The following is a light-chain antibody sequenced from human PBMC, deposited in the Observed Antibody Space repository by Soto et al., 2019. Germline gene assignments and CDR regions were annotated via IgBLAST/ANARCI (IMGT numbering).Light chain of an antibody. J-gene: IGLJ1*01. Sequence: QSALTQPASVSGSPGQSITISCTGTSSDVGGYNYVSWYQQHPGKAPKLMIYDVSNRPLGISNRFSGSKSDNTASLTISGLQAEDEADYYCSSYTNINTRACVFGTGTKLTVL. V-gene: IGLV2-14*01. CDR2: DVS. CDR1: SSDVGGYNY. CDR3: SSYTNINTRACV.